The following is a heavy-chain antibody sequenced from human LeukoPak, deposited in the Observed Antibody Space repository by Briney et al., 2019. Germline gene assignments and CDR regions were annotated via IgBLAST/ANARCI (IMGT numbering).Heavy chain of an antibody. D-gene: IGHD3-16*01. J-gene: IGHJ4*02. V-gene: IGHV3-53*01. Sequence: GGSLRLSCAASEFTVSSNYMSWVRQAPGKGLEWVSIIYRGDNTYYADSVKGRFTISRDNSKNTLYLQMNSLRAEDTAVYYCAKDGGSLGEVRDWGQGTLVTVSS. CDR3: AKDGGSLGEVRD. CDR1: EFTVSSNY. CDR2: IYRGDNT.